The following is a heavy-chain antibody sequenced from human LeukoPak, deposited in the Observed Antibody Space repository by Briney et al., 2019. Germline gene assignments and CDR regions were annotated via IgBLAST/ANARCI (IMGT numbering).Heavy chain of an antibody. CDR1: GGSISSGGYS. J-gene: IGHJ5*02. Sequence: SQTLSLTCAVSGGSISSGGYSWSWIRQPPGKGLEWIGYIYHSGSTYYNPSLKSRVTISVDRSKNQFSLKLSSVTAADTAVYYCARGQGYSSSWYDGFDPWGQGTLVTVSS. CDR3: ARGQGYSSSWYDGFDP. V-gene: IGHV4-30-2*01. CDR2: IYHSGST. D-gene: IGHD6-13*01.